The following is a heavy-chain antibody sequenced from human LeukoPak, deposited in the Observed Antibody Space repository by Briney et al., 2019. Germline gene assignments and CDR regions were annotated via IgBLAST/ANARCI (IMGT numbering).Heavy chain of an antibody. D-gene: IGHD2-15*01. V-gene: IGHV3-23*01. CDR2: ISNIGDYP. CDR3: AKQLGYCSDGSCYFPY. CDR1: RFIYIKSP. Sequence: PGWALPLSCVASRFIYIKSPMSSLRQPPCRGLEWVSAISNIGDYPYSAASGQGRFTISRDNSKSTLCLQMNSLRAEDTAVYYCAKQLGYCSDGSCYFPYWGKGPLVTVSS. J-gene: IGHJ4*02.